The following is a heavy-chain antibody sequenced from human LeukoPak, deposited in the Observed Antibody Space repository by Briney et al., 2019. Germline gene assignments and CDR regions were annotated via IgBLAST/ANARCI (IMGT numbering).Heavy chain of an antibody. CDR2: INHSGST. CDR3: ARGLESQAPVDY. J-gene: IGHJ4*02. V-gene: IGHV4-34*01. Sequence: PSETLSRTCAVYGGSGSGYYWSWIRQPPGRGREWMGEINHSGSTNYNPSLKRRVTISVDTSKTQFSVKLSSVTAADTAVYYCARGLESQAPVDYWGQGTLVTVSS. CDR1: GGSGSGYY.